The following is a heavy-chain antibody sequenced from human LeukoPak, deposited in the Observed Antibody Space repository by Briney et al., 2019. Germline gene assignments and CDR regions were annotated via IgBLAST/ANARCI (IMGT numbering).Heavy chain of an antibody. CDR3: ARGTRGYSYGPPSP. CDR1: GYTFTSYG. D-gene: IGHD5-18*01. J-gene: IGHJ5*02. Sequence: ASVKVSCKASGYTFTSYGISWVRQAPGQGLEWMGWISAYNGNTNYAQKLQGRVTMTTDTSTSTAYMELRSLRSDDTAMYYCARGTRGYSYGPPSPWGQGTLVTVSS. V-gene: IGHV1-18*01. CDR2: ISAYNGNT.